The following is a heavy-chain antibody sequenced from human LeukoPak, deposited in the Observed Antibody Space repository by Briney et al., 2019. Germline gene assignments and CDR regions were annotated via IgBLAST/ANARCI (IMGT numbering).Heavy chain of an antibody. CDR3: ARGLIVGATWGQYYFDY. D-gene: IGHD1-26*01. CDR2: INPNSGGT. Sequence: ASVKVSCKASGYTFTGYYMHWVRQAPGQGLEWMGWINPNSGGTNYAQKFQGRVTMTRDTSISTAYMELSRLRSDDTAVYYCARGLIVGATWGQYYFDYWGQGTLVTVSS. J-gene: IGHJ4*02. V-gene: IGHV1-2*02. CDR1: GYTFTGYY.